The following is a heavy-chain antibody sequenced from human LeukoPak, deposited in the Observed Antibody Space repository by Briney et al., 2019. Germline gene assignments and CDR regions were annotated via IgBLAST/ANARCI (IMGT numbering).Heavy chain of an antibody. Sequence: GGSLRLSCAASGFTFSSYSMNWVRHAPGKGLEWVSSISSSSNINYADSVKGRFTIPRDNANNSLYLQMSSLRAEDTAVYYCGRGRGGSYNVDYWGQGTLVTVSS. V-gene: IGHV3-21*01. CDR2: ISSSSNI. CDR3: GRGRGGSYNVDY. J-gene: IGHJ4*02. D-gene: IGHD1-26*01. CDR1: GFTFSSYS.